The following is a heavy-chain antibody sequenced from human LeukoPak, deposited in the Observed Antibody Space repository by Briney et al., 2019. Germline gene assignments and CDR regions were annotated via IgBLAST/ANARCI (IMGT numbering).Heavy chain of an antibody. Sequence: GTLRLSCAASGFTFSSYGMSWVRQPPGKGLEWIGSIYYSGSTYYNPSLKSRVTISVDTSKNQFSLKLSSVTAADTAVYYCARSARGVVVTAIWSSWFDPWGQGTLVTVSS. CDR1: GFTFSSYG. CDR3: ARSARGVVVTAIWSSWFDP. V-gene: IGHV4-38-2*01. CDR2: IYYSGST. J-gene: IGHJ5*02. D-gene: IGHD2-21*02.